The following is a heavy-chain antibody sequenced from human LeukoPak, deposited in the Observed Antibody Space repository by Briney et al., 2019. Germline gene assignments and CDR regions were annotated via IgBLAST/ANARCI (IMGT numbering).Heavy chain of an antibody. CDR2: IRSKAYGGTA. J-gene: IGHJ4*02. CDR3: TRDTVGYDFWSGYSEC. CDR1: GFTFGDYA. V-gene: IGHV3-49*04. Sequence: GGSLRLSCTASGFTFGDYAMCWVRQAPGKGLEWVGFIRSKAYGGTADYAASVKDRFTISRDDSKSIAYLQMNSLKTEDTAVYYCTRDTVGYDFWSGYSECWGQGTLVTVSS. D-gene: IGHD3-3*01.